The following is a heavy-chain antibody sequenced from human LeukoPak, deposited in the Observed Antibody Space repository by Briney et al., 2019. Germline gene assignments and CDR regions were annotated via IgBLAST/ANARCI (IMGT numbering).Heavy chain of an antibody. D-gene: IGHD3-10*01. CDR2: INHSGST. CDR1: GGSFSGYY. Sequence: PSETLSLTCAVYGGSFSGYYWSWIRQPPGKGLEWIGEINHSGSTNYNPSLKSRVTISVDTSKNQFSLKLSSVTAADTAVYYCARAWSREQWFGGLDYWGQGTLVTVSS. J-gene: IGHJ4*02. CDR3: ARAWSREQWFGGLDY. V-gene: IGHV4-34*01.